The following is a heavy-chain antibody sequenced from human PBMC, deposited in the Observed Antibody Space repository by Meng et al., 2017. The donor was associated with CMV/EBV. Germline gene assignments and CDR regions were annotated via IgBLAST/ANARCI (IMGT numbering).Heavy chain of an antibody. V-gene: IGHV3-20*04. CDR3: ARDRYCSSTSCYEYYYYYGMDV. CDR2: INWNGGSI. CDR1: GFNLDDYA. J-gene: IGHJ6*02. D-gene: IGHD2-2*01. Sequence: GESLKISCATSGFNLDDYAMAWIRQVPGKGLEWVSGINWNGGSIGYKESVKGRFTISRDNAKNSLYLQMNSLRAEDTAVYYCARDRYCSSTSCYEYYYYYGMDVWGQGTTVTVSS.